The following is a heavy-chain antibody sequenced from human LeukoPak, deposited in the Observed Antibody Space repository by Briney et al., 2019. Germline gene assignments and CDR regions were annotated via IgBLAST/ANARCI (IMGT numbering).Heavy chain of an antibody. CDR1: GYSFSNYW. CDR3: ARAGYSSGWYIPFDY. D-gene: IGHD6-19*01. Sequence: GESLKISCKGSGYSFSNYWIGWVRQMPGKGLEWMGIIYPGDSDTTYSPSFQGQVTISADKSISTAYLQWSSLKASDTAMYYCARAGYSSGWYIPFDYWGQGTLVTVSS. J-gene: IGHJ4*02. V-gene: IGHV5-51*01. CDR2: IYPGDSDT.